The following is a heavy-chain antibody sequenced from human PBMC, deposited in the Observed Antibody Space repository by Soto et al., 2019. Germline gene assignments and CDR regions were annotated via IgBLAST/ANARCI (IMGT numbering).Heavy chain of an antibody. CDR2: IVGGSGNT. CDR1: GFTFTSSA. V-gene: IGHV1-58*02. J-gene: IGHJ4*02. CDR3: AAGLTTVTTADY. Sequence: QLQLVQTGPEVKKPGTSVKVSCKASGFTFTSSAMQWVRQSRGQRLERIGWIVGGSGNTNYAQKFKERVTITRDRATSTAYMELSSLRSEDTAVYYCAAGLTTVTTADYWRQGTLVTASS. D-gene: IGHD4-17*01.